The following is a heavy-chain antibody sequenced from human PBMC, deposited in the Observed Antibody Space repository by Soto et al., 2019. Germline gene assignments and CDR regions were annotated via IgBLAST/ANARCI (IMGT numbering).Heavy chain of an antibody. Sequence: SETLSLTCTVSGGSISSSSYSWSWFRQHPGKGLEWIGYVYFSGNTDYNPSLQSRVTISVDTSKKQFSLRLTSVTVADTPVYYCARLGYDSRGYPIWFDPWGQGTLVTVSS. CDR2: VYFSGNT. J-gene: IGHJ5*02. CDR1: GGSISSSSYS. V-gene: IGHV4-31*03. CDR3: ARLGYDSRGYPIWFDP. D-gene: IGHD3-22*01.